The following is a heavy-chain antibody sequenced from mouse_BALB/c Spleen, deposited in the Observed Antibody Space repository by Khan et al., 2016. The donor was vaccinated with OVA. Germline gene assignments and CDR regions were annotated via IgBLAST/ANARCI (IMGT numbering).Heavy chain of an antibody. Sequence: QIQLVQSGPELKKPGETVKISCKASGYTFTNYGMNWVKQTPGKGLKWMGWINTYTGEPTYADDFQGRFAFSLETSASTAYLQINNLKNEDTAKYFWARMKPYWYFDLWGAGTTVTVSS. CDR1: GYTFTNYG. J-gene: IGHJ1*01. V-gene: IGHV9-3-1*01. CDR3: ARMKPYWYFDL. CDR2: INTYTGEP.